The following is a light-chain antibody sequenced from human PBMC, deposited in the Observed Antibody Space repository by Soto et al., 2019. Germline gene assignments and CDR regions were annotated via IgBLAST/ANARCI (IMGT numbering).Light chain of an antibody. CDR1: QSVNSNY. V-gene: IGKV3-20*01. Sequence: EVVVTQSPGTMSLSPGERATLSCRASQSVNSNYIAWYQHRPGQAPRLLIFGASNRATGIQDWFSGSGSGTSFALTIRRLEPQDFPVYYCQQYADSPPLFTFGQVTKVEIK. CDR2: GAS. J-gene: IGKJ2*01. CDR3: QQYADSPPLFT.